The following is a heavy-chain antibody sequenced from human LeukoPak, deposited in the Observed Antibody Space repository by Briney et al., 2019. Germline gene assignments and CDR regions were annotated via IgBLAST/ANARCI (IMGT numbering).Heavy chain of an antibody. CDR1: GYTFTGYY. V-gene: IGHV1-2*02. CDR3: ARVGVWYSGYGPIDY. CDR2: INPNSGGT. D-gene: IGHD5-12*01. J-gene: IGHJ4*02. Sequence: GASVKVSCKASGYTFTGYYMHWVRQAPGQGLEWMGWINPNSGGTNYAQKFQGRVTMTRDTSNSTAYMELSRLRSDDTAVYYCARVGVWYSGYGPIDYWGQGTLVTVSS.